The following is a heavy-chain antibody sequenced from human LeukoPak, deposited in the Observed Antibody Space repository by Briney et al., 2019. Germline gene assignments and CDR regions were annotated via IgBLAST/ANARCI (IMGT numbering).Heavy chain of an antibody. CDR3: ARDSVLYYYDSSGNWFDP. J-gene: IGHJ5*02. CDR1: GGSISSSSYY. Sequence: SETLSLTCTVSGGSISSSSYYWGWIRQPPGKGLEWIGSIYYSGSTYYNPSLKSRVTISVDTSKNQFSLKLSSVTAADTAVYYCARDSVLYYYDSSGNWFDPWGQGTLVTVSS. CDR2: IYYSGST. V-gene: IGHV4-39*07. D-gene: IGHD3-22*01.